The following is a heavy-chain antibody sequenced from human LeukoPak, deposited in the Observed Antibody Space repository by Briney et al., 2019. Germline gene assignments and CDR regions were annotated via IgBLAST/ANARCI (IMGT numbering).Heavy chain of an antibody. CDR2: ISYDGSNK. Sequence: PGRSLRLSCAASGFTFSSYAMHWVRQAPGKGLEWVAVISYDGSNKYYADSVKGRFTISRDNSKNKLYLQMNSLSAEDTAVYYCARDSVPLSGGSGSYLDYWGQGTLVTVSS. D-gene: IGHD2-15*01. CDR3: ARDSVPLSGGSGSYLDY. J-gene: IGHJ4*02. CDR1: GFTFSSYA. V-gene: IGHV3-30-3*01.